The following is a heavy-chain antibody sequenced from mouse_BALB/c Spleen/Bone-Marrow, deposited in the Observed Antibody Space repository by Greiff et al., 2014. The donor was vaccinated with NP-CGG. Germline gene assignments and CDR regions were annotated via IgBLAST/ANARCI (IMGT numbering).Heavy chain of an antibody. J-gene: IGHJ2*01. CDR3: ARLITTDY. CDR1: GFNIKDTY. V-gene: IGHV14-3*02. D-gene: IGHD2-4*01. Sequence: VQLQQSGAELVKPGASVKLSRTASGFNIKDTYMHWVKQRPEQGLEWIGRIDPANGNTKYDPKFQGKATITADTSSNTAYLQLSSLTSEDAAVYYCARLITTDYWGQGTTLTVSS. CDR2: IDPANGNT.